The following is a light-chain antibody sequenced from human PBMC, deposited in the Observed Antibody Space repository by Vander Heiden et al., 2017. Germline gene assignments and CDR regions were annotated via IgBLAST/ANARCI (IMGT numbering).Light chain of an antibody. CDR2: DVT. V-gene: IGLV2-14*03. CDR3: SSYTSSNTLV. J-gene: IGLJ1*01. CDR1: SSDVGAYNY. Sequence: QSALTQPASVSGFPGQSITISCTGTSSDVGAYNYVSWYQQHPGKAPKLIIYDVTNRPSGVSNRFSGSKSGNTASLTTSGLQAEDEADYYCSSYTSSNTLVFGTGTEVTVL.